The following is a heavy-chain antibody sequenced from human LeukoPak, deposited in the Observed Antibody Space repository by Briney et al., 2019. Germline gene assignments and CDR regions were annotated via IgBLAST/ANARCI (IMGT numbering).Heavy chain of an antibody. CDR3: AKRPAATYYYYYYMDV. Sequence: SGGSLRLSCAASGFTFSSYAMHWVRQAPGKGLEWVAVISYDGSNKYYADSVKGRFTISRDNSKNTLYLQTNSLRAEDTAVYYCAKRPAATYYYYYYMDVWGKGTTVTVSS. D-gene: IGHD2-2*01. V-gene: IGHV3-30*07. CDR1: GFTFSSYA. J-gene: IGHJ6*03. CDR2: ISYDGSNK.